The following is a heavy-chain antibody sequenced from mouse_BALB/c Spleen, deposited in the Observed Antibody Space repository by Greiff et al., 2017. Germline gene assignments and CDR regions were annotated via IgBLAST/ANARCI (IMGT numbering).Heavy chain of an antibody. V-gene: IGHV1-69*01. CDR1: GYTFTAYW. CDR2: IDTSDSYT. D-gene: IGHD4-1*01. CDR3: ARETGYAMDY. Sequence: VQLQQPGAELVMPGASVKMSCTASGYTFTAYWMHWVQQRPGQGLEWIGAIDTSDSYTSYNQKFKGKATLTVDESSSTAYMQLSSLTSEDSAVYYCARETGYAMDYWGQGTSVTVSS. J-gene: IGHJ4*01.